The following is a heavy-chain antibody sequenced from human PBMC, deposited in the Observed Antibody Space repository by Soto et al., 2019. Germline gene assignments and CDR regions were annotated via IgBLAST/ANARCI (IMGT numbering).Heavy chain of an antibody. D-gene: IGHD3-22*01. CDR3: ARTPGVITVISAFDR. Sequence: WWSLRLSCFASVFTFNKHALAWGRQAPGKGLEWVSAISGSGSSTYDSDSVKGRFTISRDNSNNTLYLQMNSLRAEDTAIYYCARTPGVITVISAFDRWGQGTPVTVSS. J-gene: IGHJ4*02. CDR1: VFTFNKHA. CDR2: ISGSGSST. V-gene: IGHV3-23*01.